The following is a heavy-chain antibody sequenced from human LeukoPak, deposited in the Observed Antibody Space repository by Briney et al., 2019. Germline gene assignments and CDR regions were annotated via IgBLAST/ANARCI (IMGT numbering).Heavy chain of an antibody. CDR1: GYTFTSYY. D-gene: IGHD3-22*01. Sequence: ASVTVSCKASGYTFTSYYMHWVRQAPGQGLEWMGLINPSGGRTTYAQKFQGRVTLTRDMSTSTVYMELSSLRSEDTAVYYCARHVTMIAPGDYWGQGPLVTVSS. CDR3: ARHVTMIAPGDY. CDR2: INPSGGRT. J-gene: IGHJ4*02. V-gene: IGHV1-46*01.